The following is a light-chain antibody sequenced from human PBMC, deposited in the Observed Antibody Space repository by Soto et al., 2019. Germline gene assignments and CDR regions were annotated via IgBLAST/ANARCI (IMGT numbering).Light chain of an antibody. J-gene: IGKJ2*01. CDR2: GAS. CDR3: QQYGSSPPNT. Sequence: EIVLTQSPGTLSLSPGERATLSCRASQSVSSSYLAWYQQKPGQAPRLLIYGASSRATGIPDRFSGSGSGTDLTLTISRLEPEDFAVSSCQQYGSSPPNTFGQGTKLEIK. CDR1: QSVSSSY. V-gene: IGKV3-20*01.